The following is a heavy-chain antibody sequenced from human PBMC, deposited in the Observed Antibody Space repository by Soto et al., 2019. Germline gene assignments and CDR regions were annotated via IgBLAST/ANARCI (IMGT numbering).Heavy chain of an antibody. CDR2: ISYDGSNK. CDR1: GFIFNGYG. J-gene: IGHJ4*02. Sequence: QVQLVESGGGVVQPGRSLRLSCAASGFIFNGYGLHWVRQAPGKGLEWVAMISYDGSNKYYADSVKGRFTISRDNSKNTMYLQMNSLRPEDTAVYYCAREGNGYKYYFDYWGRGTLVTVSS. D-gene: IGHD5-12*01. CDR3: AREGNGYKYYFDY. V-gene: IGHV3-30*04.